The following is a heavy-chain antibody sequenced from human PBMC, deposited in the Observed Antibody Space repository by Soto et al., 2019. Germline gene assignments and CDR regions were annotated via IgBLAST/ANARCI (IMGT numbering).Heavy chain of an antibody. CDR1: GFTFSSYE. CDR2: ISSSGSTI. J-gene: IGHJ4*02. Sequence: PGGSLRLSCAASGFTFSSYEMNWVRQAPGKGLEWVSYISSSGSTIYYADSVKGRFTIPRDNAKNSLYLQMNSLRAEDTAVYYCARVDGYCSSTSCSGYFDYWGQGTLVTVSS. CDR3: ARVDGYCSSTSCSGYFDY. V-gene: IGHV3-48*03. D-gene: IGHD2-2*01.